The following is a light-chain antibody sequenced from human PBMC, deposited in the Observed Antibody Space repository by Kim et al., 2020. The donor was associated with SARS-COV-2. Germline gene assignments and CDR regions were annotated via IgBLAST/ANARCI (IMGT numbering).Light chain of an antibody. CDR2: DVT. CDR1: SSDIGGYNY. V-gene: IGLV2-11*03. CDR3: CSYAANYTWV. J-gene: IGLJ3*02. Sequence: GQSVSISCIGTSSDIGGYNYVSWYQQYPGKAPNLMIYDVTKRPSGVPDRFSGSKSVNTASLTISGLQTEDEADYYCCSYAANYTWVFGGGTQLTVL.